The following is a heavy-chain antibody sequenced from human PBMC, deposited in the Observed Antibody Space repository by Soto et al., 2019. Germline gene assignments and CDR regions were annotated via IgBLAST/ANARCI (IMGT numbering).Heavy chain of an antibody. CDR1: GFSSSSYA. CDR2: ISSRGTTI. V-gene: IGHV3-48*02. Sequence: DVQLVETGGGLVQPGGSLRLSCAVSGFSSSSYAMNWVRQAPVKGLEWFSFISSRGTTIYYADSVEGRFTISRDNAQNSLDLQMDSLRDEDTAVYYCVRQGFCSGASCNHYFYYYAMDVWGQGTTVIVSS. J-gene: IGHJ6*02. D-gene: IGHD2-15*01. CDR3: VRQGFCSGASCNHYFYYYAMDV.